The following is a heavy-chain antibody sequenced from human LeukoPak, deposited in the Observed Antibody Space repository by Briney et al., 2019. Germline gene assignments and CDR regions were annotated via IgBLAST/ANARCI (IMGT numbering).Heavy chain of an antibody. CDR1: GGTFSSYA. Sequence: ASVRVSCKASGGTFSSYAISWVRQAPGQGLEWMGGIIPIFGTANYAQKFQGRVTITADESTSTAYMELSSLRSEDTAVYYCARMVVTDPEYQLVDVWGQGTTVTVSS. J-gene: IGHJ6*02. D-gene: IGHD2-2*01. CDR3: ARMVVTDPEYQLVDV. CDR2: IIPIFGTA. V-gene: IGHV1-69*13.